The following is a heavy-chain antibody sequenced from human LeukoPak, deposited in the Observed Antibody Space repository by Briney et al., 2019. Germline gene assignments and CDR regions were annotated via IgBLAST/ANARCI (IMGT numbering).Heavy chain of an antibody. D-gene: IGHD1-26*01. Sequence: SETLSLTCTVSGGSISSYYWSWIRQPPGKGLEWIGYIYYSGSTNYNPSLKSRVTISVDTSKNQFSLKLSSVTAADTAVYYCARKGYDSGSYWDYFDYWGQGTLVTVSS. CDR3: ARKGYDSGSYWDYFDY. V-gene: IGHV4-59*08. J-gene: IGHJ4*02. CDR1: GGSISSYY. CDR2: IYYSGST.